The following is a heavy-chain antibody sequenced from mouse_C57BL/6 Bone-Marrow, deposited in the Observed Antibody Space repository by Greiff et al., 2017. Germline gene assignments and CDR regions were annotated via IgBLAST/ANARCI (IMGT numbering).Heavy chain of an antibody. CDR3: ARDTTVVPVAY. CDR2: SRNKANDYTT. J-gene: IGHJ3*01. Sequence: EVQRVESGGGLVQSGRSLRLSCATSGFTFSDFYMEWVRQAPGKGLEWIAASRNKANDYTTEYSASVKGRFIVSRDTSQSILYLQMNALRAEDTAIYYCARDTTVVPVAYWGQGTLVTVSA. D-gene: IGHD1-1*01. V-gene: IGHV7-1*01. CDR1: GFTFSDFY.